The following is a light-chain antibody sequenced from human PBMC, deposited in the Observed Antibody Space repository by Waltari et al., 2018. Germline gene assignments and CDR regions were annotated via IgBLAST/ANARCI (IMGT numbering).Light chain of an antibody. CDR1: QSIGSL. Sequence: DIQMTQSPSPLSASVGDRVTITCRASQSIGSLLAWYQQKPGKAPKLLIYDASSLESGVPSRFSGSGSGTEFTLTINSLQPDDFATYSCQQYYSYFTFGGGAKVGSN. CDR2: DAS. J-gene: IGKJ4*01. CDR3: QQYYSYFT. V-gene: IGKV1-5*01.